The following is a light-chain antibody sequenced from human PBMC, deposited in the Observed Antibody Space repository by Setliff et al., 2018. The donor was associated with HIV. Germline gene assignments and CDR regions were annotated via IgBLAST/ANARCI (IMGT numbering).Light chain of an antibody. Sequence: DIQMTQSPSTLSASVGDRINITCRASQTVFTYLAWYQQKPGKAPKLLIFKASFLESGVPSRFSGSGSGTEFTLTINGLQPDDFATYYSQQNNGESRTFGQGTKVDIK. J-gene: IGKJ1*01. CDR2: KAS. CDR3: QQNNGESRT. V-gene: IGKV1-5*03. CDR1: QTVFTY.